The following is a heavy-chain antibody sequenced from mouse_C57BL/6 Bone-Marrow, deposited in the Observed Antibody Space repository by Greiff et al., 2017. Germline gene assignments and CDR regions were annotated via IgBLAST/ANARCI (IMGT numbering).Heavy chain of an antibody. Sequence: QVQLQQPGAELVRPGSSVKLSCKASGYTFTSYWMHWVKQRPIQGLEWIGNIDPSDSETHYNQKFKDKATLTVDKSSSTASMQLSRLTAEDSAVYYCARGWDWYFDVWGTGTTVTVSS. CDR1: GYTFTSYW. V-gene: IGHV1-52*01. CDR2: IDPSDSET. J-gene: IGHJ1*02. D-gene: IGHD2-3*01. CDR3: ARGWDWYFDV.